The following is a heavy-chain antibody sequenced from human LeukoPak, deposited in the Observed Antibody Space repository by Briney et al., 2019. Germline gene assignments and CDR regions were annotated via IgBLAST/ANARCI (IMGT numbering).Heavy chain of an antibody. J-gene: IGHJ4*02. Sequence: SETLSLTCTVSGYSISSGYYWGWIRQPPGKGLEWIGIFYHSGSTYYNPSLKSRVTISVDTSKNQFSLNLSSVTAANTAVYYCASPNTYYYDVGNYFDYWGQGTLVTVSS. CDR1: GYSISSGYY. D-gene: IGHD3-22*01. CDR3: ASPNTYYYDVGNYFDY. CDR2: FYHSGST. V-gene: IGHV4-38-2*02.